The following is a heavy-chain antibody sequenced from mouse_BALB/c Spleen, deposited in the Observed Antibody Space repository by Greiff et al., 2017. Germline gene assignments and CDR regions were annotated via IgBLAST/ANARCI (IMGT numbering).Heavy chain of an antibody. Sequence: EVKLVESGGGLVKPGGSLKLSCAASGFTFSSYAMSWVRQTPEKRLEWVASISSGGSTYYPDSVKGRFTISRDNARNILYLQMSSLRSEDTAMYYCARGRRNYDAMDYWGQGTSVTVSS. CDR1: GFTFSSYA. J-gene: IGHJ4*01. V-gene: IGHV5-6-5*01. CDR3: ARGRRNYDAMDY. CDR2: ISSGGST. D-gene: IGHD2-1*01.